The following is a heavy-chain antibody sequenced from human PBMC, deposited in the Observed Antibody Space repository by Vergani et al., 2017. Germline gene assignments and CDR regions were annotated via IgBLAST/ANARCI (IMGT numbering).Heavy chain of an antibody. CDR3: ARGEENSGYGS. Sequence: QVQLRQWGAGLVKPSETLSLTCGIYGDSLRGHYWSWIRQSPGKGLEWIGYIYYSGSTYYNPSLKSRVTISVDTSKNQFSLKLSSVTAADTAVYYCARGEENSGYGSWGKGTTVTVSS. CDR1: GDSLRGHY. J-gene: IGHJ6*04. CDR2: IYYSGST. D-gene: IGHD5-12*01. V-gene: IGHV4-34*02.